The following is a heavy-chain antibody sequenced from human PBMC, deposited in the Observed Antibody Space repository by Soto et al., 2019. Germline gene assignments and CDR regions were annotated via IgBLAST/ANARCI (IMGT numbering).Heavy chain of an antibody. Sequence: QVQLVQSGAEVKKPGASVKVSCKASGYTFTSYAMHWVRQAPGQRPEWMGWINAGNGNTKYSQKFQGRVTITRDTSASTAYMELSSLRSEDTAVYYCARDRPSYYYGSGTGFDYWGQGTLVTVSS. J-gene: IGHJ4*02. V-gene: IGHV1-3*01. CDR2: INAGNGNT. CDR1: GYTFTSYA. CDR3: ARDRPSYYYGSGTGFDY. D-gene: IGHD3-10*01.